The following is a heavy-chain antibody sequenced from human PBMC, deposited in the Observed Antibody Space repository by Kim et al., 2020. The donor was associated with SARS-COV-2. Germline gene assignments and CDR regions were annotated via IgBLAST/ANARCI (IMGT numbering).Heavy chain of an antibody. CDR1: GFTFSSYA. CDR3: ARDQLDIVVVPAAPGYYYYYMDV. J-gene: IGHJ6*03. D-gene: IGHD2-2*03. Sequence: GGSLRLSCAASGFTFSSYAMHWVRQAPGKGLEWVAVISYDGSNKYYADSVKGRFTISRDNSKTTLYLQMNSLRAEDTAVYYCARDQLDIVVVPAAPGYYYYYMDVWGKGTTVTVSS. CDR2: ISYDGSNK. V-gene: IGHV3-30-3*01.